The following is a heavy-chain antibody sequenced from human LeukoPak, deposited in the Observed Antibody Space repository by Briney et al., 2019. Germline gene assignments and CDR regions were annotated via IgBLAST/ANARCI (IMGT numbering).Heavy chain of an antibody. CDR2: ISYDGSNK. J-gene: IGHJ3*02. Sequence: GESLRLSCAASGFTFSSYAMHWVRQAPGKGLEWVAVISYDGSNKYCADSVKGRFTISRDNSKNTLYLQMNSLRAEDTAVYYCARDKQLWLLGAFDIWGQGTMVTVSS. V-gene: IGHV3-30-3*01. CDR3: ARDKQLWLLGAFDI. CDR1: GFTFSSYA. D-gene: IGHD5-18*01.